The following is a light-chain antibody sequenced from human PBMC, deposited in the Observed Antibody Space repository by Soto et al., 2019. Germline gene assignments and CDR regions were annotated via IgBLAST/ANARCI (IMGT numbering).Light chain of an antibody. J-gene: IGKJ5*01. Sequence: DIVMTQSPDSLTVSLVERATINCKASQSVLYSSTNKNYLTWYQQKPGQPPKLLIYWASTRESRVPDRFSGSGSGTDFTLTINNLQAEDVAVYYCQQYYSTPITFGQGTRLEIK. V-gene: IGKV4-1*01. CDR1: QSVLYSSTNKNY. CDR3: QQYYSTPIT. CDR2: WAS.